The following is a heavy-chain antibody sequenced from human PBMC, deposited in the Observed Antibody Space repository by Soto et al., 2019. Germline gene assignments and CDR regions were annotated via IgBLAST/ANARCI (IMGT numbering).Heavy chain of an antibody. CDR3: VKFRGRAYHYYYMDV. V-gene: IGHV3-23*01. J-gene: IGHJ6*03. CDR2: YGGSGGST. Sequence: DVQLLESGGGLAQRGGSLRLSCAASGFSFSTYGMTWVRQAPGKGLEWVSYGGSGGSTYYADSVKGRFTISRDNSKNTLYLQMNSLRAEDTAVYYCVKFRGRAYHYYYMDVWGNGTTAPVSS. CDR1: GFSFSTYG. D-gene: IGHD3-16*01.